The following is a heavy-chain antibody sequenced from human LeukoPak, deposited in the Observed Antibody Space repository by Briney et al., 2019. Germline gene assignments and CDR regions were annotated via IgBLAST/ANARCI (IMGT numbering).Heavy chain of an antibody. V-gene: IGHV4-39*07. J-gene: IGHJ4*02. CDR2: INHSGST. D-gene: IGHD3-9*01. CDR3: ARGRVRYFDWSRGGHYFDY. Sequence: PSETLSLTCTVSGGSISSSSYYWGWIRQPPGKGLEWIGEINHSGSTNYNPSLKSRVTISVDTSKNQFSLKLSSVTAADTAVYYCARGRVRYFDWSRGGHYFDYWGQGTLVTVSS. CDR1: GGSISSSSYY.